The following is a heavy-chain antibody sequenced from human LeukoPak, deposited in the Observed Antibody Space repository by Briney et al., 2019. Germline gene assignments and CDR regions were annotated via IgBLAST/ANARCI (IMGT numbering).Heavy chain of an antibody. CDR1: GYTFSTYT. Sequence: ASVKVSCKTSGYTFSTYTINWVRQAPGQGLEWMGRIIPVLRKTNYAQKFQGRVTIAADTSTDTAYMDLTSLRSEDTAVYYCGRGEQVSTGAYFDSWGQGSLVIVSA. D-gene: IGHD3-10*01. J-gene: IGHJ4*02. V-gene: IGHV1-69*08. CDR2: IIPVLRKT. CDR3: GRGEQVSTGAYFDS.